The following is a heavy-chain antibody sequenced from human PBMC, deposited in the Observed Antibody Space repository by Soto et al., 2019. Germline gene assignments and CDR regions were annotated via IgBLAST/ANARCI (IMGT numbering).Heavy chain of an antibody. V-gene: IGHV3-7*05. CDR3: ARDGSTSWYSYDYHGMDV. D-gene: IGHD5-18*01. CDR2: INQDGSEK. Sequence: EVQLVESGGALVQPGGSLRLSCGASGFTFRTYWLSWVRQVPGEGLEWVANINQDGSEKNYVDSVKGRFTISRDNAKNSLHLQMSSLRAEDTALYYCARDGSTSWYSYDYHGMDVWGQGTTVTVSS. CDR1: GFTFRTYW. J-gene: IGHJ6*02.